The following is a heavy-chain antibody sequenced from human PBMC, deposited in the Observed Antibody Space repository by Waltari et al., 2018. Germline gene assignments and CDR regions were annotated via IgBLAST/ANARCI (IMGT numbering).Heavy chain of an antibody. J-gene: IGHJ4*02. V-gene: IGHV1-2*02. CDR2: INPNSGGT. D-gene: IGHD3-16*02. CDR1: GYTFTGYY. CDR3: ARVGARALYDYIWGSYRYPDY. Sequence: QVQLVQSGAEVKKPGASVKVSCKASGYTFTGYYMHWVRQAPGQGLEWMGWINPNSGGTNYAQKFQGRVTMTRDTSISTAYMELSRLRSDDTAVYYCARVGARALYDYIWGSYRYPDYWGQGTLVTVSS.